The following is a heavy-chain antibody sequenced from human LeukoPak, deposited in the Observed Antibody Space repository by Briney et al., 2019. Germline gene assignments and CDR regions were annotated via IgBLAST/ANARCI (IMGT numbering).Heavy chain of an antibody. CDR3: AKGKPGLGFTFGGVISRNYFDY. V-gene: IGHV3-23*01. D-gene: IGHD3-16*02. Sequence: GGSLRLSCAASGFTFSSYAMSWVRQAPGKGLEWVSAISGSGGSTYYADSVKGRFTISRDNSKNTLYLQMNSLRAEDTAVYYCAKGKPGLGFTFGGVISRNYFDYWGQGTLVTVSS. J-gene: IGHJ4*02. CDR1: GFTFSSYA. CDR2: ISGSGGST.